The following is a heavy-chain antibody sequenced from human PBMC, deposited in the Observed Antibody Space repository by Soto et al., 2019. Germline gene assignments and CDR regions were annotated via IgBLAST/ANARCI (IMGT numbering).Heavy chain of an antibody. D-gene: IGHD4-4*01. CDR3: AGEGEVFYSNYGWFDP. CDR1: GFTFSRYA. V-gene: IGHV3-23*01. J-gene: IGHJ5*02. Sequence: EVQLLESGGGLVQPGGSLRLSCAASGFTFSRYAMSWVRQAPGKGLEWVSAISGSGGSTYYADSVKGRFTISRDNSKNTLYLEMNSVRAEDTAVYYCAGEGEVFYSNYGWFDPWGQGTLVTVSS. CDR2: ISGSGGST.